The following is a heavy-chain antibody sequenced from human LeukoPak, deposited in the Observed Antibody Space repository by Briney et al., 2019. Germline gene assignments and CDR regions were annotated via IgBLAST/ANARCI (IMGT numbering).Heavy chain of an antibody. V-gene: IGHV3-53*01. D-gene: IGHD3-3*01. CDR3: AKDSEGLRRITIFGVVIGLGY. J-gene: IGHJ4*02. Sequence: PGGSLRLSCAASGFTVSSNYMSWVRQAPGKGLEWVSVIYSGGSTYYADSVKGRFTISRDNSKNTLYLQMNSLRAEDTAVYYCAKDSEGLRRITIFGVVIGLGYWGQGTLVTVSS. CDR1: GFTVSSNY. CDR2: IYSGGST.